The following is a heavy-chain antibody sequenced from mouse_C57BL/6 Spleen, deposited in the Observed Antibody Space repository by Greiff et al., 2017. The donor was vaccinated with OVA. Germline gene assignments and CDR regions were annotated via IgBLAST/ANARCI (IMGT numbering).Heavy chain of an antibody. CDR2: IWGVGST. D-gene: IGHD1-1*01. CDR1: GFSLTSYG. J-gene: IGHJ4*01. V-gene: IGHV2-6*01. CDR3: ARWDYYGSSYAMDY. Sequence: VKLQESGPGLVAPSQSLSITCTVSGFSLTSYGVDWVRQSPGKGLEWLGVIWGVGSTHYNSAHKSRLSISKDNSKSQVFLKMNSLQTDDTAMYYGARWDYYGSSYAMDYWGQGTSVTVAS.